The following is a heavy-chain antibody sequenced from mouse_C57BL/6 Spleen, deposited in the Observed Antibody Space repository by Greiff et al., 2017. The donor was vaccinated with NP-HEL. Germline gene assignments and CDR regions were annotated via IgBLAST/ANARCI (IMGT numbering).Heavy chain of an antibody. CDR3: ARYNYDYDY. V-gene: IGHV1-52*01. CDR1: GYTFTSYW. CDR2: IDPSDSET. Sequence: QVQLQQPGAELVRPGSSVKLSCKASGYTFTSYWMHWVKQRPIQGLEWIGNIDPSDSETHYNQKFKDKATLTVDKSSSTAYMQLSSLPSEDSAVYYCARYNYDYDYWGKGTTLPVSS. D-gene: IGHD2-4*01. J-gene: IGHJ2*01.